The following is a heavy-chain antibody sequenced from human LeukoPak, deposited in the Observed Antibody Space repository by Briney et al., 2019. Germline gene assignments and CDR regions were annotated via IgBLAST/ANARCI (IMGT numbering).Heavy chain of an antibody. D-gene: IGHD3-10*02. CDR1: GGSISSYY. CDR2: IYYSGST. Sequence: SETLSLTCTVSGGSISSYYWSWIRQPPVKGLEWIGYIYYSGSTNYNPSLKSRVTISIDTSKNQFSLKLSSVTAADTAVYYCARVSHYYVDDWGQGTMVTVSS. J-gene: IGHJ3*01. CDR3: ARVSHYYVDD. V-gene: IGHV4-59*01.